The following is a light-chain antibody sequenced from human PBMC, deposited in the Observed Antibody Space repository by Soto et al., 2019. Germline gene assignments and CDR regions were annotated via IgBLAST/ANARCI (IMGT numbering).Light chain of an antibody. J-gene: IGKJ5*01. V-gene: IGKV3-15*01. CDR3: QHNGRS. CDR1: QSVSSN. CDR2: GAS. Sequence: EIVMPQSPATLSVSPGERATLSCRASQSVSSNLAWYQQKPGQAPRLLIYGASTRATGIPARFSGSGSGTDFTLIINRLDPEDSAVYYCQHNGRSFGQGTRLE.